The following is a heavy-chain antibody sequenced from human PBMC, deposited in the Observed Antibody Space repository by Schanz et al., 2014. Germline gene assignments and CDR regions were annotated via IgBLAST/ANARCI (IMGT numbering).Heavy chain of an antibody. CDR3: ARVRRRIATPSTPSFRNYYYYAMDV. J-gene: IGHJ6*02. D-gene: IGHD6-13*01. V-gene: IGHV3-48*01. CDR2: ISSSGTTI. CDR1: GFSFGSYS. Sequence: EADLVESGGGLIQRGGSLRLSCSASGFSFGSYSMNWVRRAPGRGLGWVSYISSSGTTIYYADSVKGRFTISRDNSKNTLYLQMNSLRAEDTSVYFCARVRRRIATPSTPSFRNYYYYAMDVWGQGTTVTVSS.